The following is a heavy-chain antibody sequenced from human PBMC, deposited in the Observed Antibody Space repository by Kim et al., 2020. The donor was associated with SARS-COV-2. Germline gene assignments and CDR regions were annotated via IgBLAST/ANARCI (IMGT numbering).Heavy chain of an antibody. CDR2: IKQDGSEK. D-gene: IGHD3-22*01. V-gene: IGHV3-7*01. CDR3: VRVKGGLDNSGYRAIGS. Sequence: GGSLRLSCAASGFTFSSYWMNWVRQAPGKGLEWVANIKQDGSEKDYVDSVKGRFTISRDNAKNSLYLQMNSLRSEDTAVYYCVRVKGGLDNSGYRAIGSWGQGTLVTVSS. J-gene: IGHJ4*02. CDR1: GFTFSSYW.